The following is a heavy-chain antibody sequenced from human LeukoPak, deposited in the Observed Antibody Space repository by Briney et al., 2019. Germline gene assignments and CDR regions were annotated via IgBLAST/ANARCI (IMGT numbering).Heavy chain of an antibody. D-gene: IGHD3-3*01. CDR3: ASFYDGYEYYYYYMDV. CDR2: IYYSGST. V-gene: IGHV4-39*01. CDR1: GGSISSSSYY. Sequence: SETLSLTCTVSGGSISSSSYYWGWIRQPPGKGLEWNGSIYYSGSTYYNPSLKSRVTISVDTSKNQFSLKLSSVTAADTAVYYCASFYDGYEYYYYYMDVWGKGTTVTVSS. J-gene: IGHJ6*03.